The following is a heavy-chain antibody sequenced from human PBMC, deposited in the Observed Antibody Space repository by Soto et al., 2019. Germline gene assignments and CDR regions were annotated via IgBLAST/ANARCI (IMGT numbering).Heavy chain of an antibody. D-gene: IGHD3-16*02. Sequence: QLQLQESGPGLVKPSETLSLTCTVSGGSISSSSYYWGWIRQPPGKGLEWIGSIYYSGSTYYNPSLKSRVTISVDTCKNQFSLKLSSVTAADTAVYYCARLMITFGGVIVEETDYWGQGTLVTVSS. J-gene: IGHJ4*02. CDR1: GGSISSSSYY. CDR3: ARLMITFGGVIVEETDY. V-gene: IGHV4-39*01. CDR2: IYYSGST.